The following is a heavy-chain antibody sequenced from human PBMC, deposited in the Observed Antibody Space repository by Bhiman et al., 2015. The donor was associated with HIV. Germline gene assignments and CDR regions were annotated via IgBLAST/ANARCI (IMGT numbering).Heavy chain of an antibody. Sequence: QVQLVESGGGVVQPGKSLRLSCAASAFTFNNYAMHWVRQAPGRGLEWVAVISYDGSNKYYADSVKGRFTISRDNSKNTLSLQTNSLRVEDTAVYYCARETTENWQYNHFYGMDVWGQGP. V-gene: IGHV3-30-3*01. J-gene: IGHJ6*02. CDR2: ISYDGSNK. CDR3: ARETTENWQYNHFYGMDV. D-gene: IGHD1-1*01. CDR1: AFTFNNYA.